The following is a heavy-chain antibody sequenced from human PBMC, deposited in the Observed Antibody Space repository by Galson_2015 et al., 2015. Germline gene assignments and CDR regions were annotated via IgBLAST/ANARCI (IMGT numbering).Heavy chain of an antibody. D-gene: IGHD3-3*01. CDR2: IDPADSYT. V-gene: IGHV5-10-1*01. CDR1: GYSFTNYW. CDR3: ARPPKNGFYSYDAFDA. Sequence: QSGAEVTKPGESLTISCKGSGYSFTNYWINWVRQMPGNGLEWMGRIDPADSYTNYSPSFQGHVTISADKSISTAYLQWSSLEASDTAIYYCARPPKNGFYSYDAFDAWGQGTMVTVSS. J-gene: IGHJ3*01.